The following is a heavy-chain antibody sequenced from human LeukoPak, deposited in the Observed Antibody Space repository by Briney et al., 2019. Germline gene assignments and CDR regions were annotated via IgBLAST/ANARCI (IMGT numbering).Heavy chain of an antibody. CDR3: TRDGFSGGAFDY. J-gene: IGHJ4*02. D-gene: IGHD3-16*01. V-gene: IGHV1-2*02. CDR1: GFTFTGYF. CDR2: IHPNNGGT. Sequence: ASVKVSCKASGFTFTGYFIHWVRQAPGQGLEWMGWIHPNNGGTKYAQKFQGRVTMTRDTSINTDYMELSRLRSDDTALYYCTRDGFSGGAFDYWGQGTLVTVSS.